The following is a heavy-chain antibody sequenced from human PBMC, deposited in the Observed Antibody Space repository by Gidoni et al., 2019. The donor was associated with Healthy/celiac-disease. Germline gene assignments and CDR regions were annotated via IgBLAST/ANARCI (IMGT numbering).Heavy chain of an antibody. CDR3: ARPGYCSSTSCRRNILTGMDV. CDR1: GGTFSSYA. D-gene: IGHD2-2*01. V-gene: IGHV1-69*06. CDR2: IIHIFGAA. J-gene: IGHJ6*02. Sequence: QAQLVQSGAEVKKPGSSVKVSCKASGGTFSSYATSWVRQAPGQGLEWMGGIIHIFGAANYAQKSPGRVTITADKSTSTDYMELSGRRSEDTAVYYCARPGYCSSTSCRRNILTGMDVWGQGTTVTVSS.